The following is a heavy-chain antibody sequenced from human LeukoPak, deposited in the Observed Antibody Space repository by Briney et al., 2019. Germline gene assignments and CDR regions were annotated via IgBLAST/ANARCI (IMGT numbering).Heavy chain of an antibody. D-gene: IGHD6-13*01. V-gene: IGHV4-61*02. CDR1: GGSISSGSYY. CDR2: IYTSGST. Sequence: SQTLSLTCTVSGGSISSGSYYWSWIRQPAGKGLVWIGRIYTSGSTNYNPSLKSRVTISVDTSKNQFSLKLSSVTAADTAVYYCAREGMPIAAASWFDPWGQGTLVTVSS. CDR3: AREGMPIAAASWFDP. J-gene: IGHJ5*02.